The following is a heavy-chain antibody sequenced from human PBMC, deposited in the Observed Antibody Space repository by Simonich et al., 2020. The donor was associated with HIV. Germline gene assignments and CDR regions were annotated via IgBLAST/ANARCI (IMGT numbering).Heavy chain of an antibody. CDR2: INHSWST. J-gene: IGHJ4*02. D-gene: IGHD2-21*02. V-gene: IGHV4-34*01. Sequence: QVQLQQWGAGLLKPSETLSLTCAVYGGSFSDYYWSWIRQPPGKGLEWIGEINHSWSTNYNPSLKSRVTMSVDTSKNQFSLKLNSVTAADTAIYYCARLRGDRYDYWGQGTLVTVSS. CDR1: GGSFSDYY. CDR3: ARLRGDRYDY.